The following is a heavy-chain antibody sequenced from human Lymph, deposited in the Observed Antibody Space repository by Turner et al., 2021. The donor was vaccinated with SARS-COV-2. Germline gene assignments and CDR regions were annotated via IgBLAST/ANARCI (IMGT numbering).Heavy chain of an antibody. V-gene: IGHV3-33*01. Sequence: QVQLVESGGGVVQPGTSLRLSCAASGFTFSSYGMYWVRQAPGKGLEWVAVIWYDGSNKYYADSVKGRFTISRDNSKNTLYLQMNSLRAEDTAVYYCARGAAGEWYFGLWGRGTLVTVSS. CDR2: IWYDGSNK. CDR3: ARGAAGEWYFGL. CDR1: GFTFSSYG. D-gene: IGHD1-26*01. J-gene: IGHJ2*01.